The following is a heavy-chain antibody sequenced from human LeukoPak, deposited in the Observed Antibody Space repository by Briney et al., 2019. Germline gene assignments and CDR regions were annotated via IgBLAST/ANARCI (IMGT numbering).Heavy chain of an antibody. CDR1: GGSISSSSYY. V-gene: IGHV4-39*01. D-gene: IGHD3-16*01. Sequence: SETLSLTCTVSGGSISSSSYYWGWVRQPPGKGLEWIGSIYYSGSTYYNPSLKSGVTISVDTSKNQFSLKLSSVTAADTAVYYCASLTLTYYFDYWGQGTLVTVSS. CDR2: IYYSGST. J-gene: IGHJ4*02. CDR3: ASLTLTYYFDY.